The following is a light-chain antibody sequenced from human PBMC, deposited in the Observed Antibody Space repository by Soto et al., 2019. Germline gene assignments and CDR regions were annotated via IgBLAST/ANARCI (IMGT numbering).Light chain of an antibody. CDR1: QSVSSS. V-gene: IGKV3-20*01. J-gene: IGKJ2*01. CDR3: QQYGSSPDT. Sequence: EIVLTQSPGTLSLSPGERATLSCRASQSVSSSLAWYQQKPGQAPRLLIYGASTRLTGIPDRFSGSGSGTDFTLTISGLEPEDFAVYYCQQYGSSPDTFGQGPKLEIK. CDR2: GAS.